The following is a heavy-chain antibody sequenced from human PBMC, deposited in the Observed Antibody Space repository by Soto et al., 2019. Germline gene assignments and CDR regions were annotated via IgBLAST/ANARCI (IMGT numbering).Heavy chain of an antibody. Sequence: WASVKVSCKASGYTFTGYFMHWVRQAPGQGLEWMGWINPNSGGTNYAQKFQGWVTMTRDTSISTAYMELSRLRSDDTAVYYCARTPAIAAPNFDYWGQGNLVTVSS. CDR2: INPNSGGT. CDR1: GYTFTGYF. V-gene: IGHV1-2*04. CDR3: ARTPAIAAPNFDY. D-gene: IGHD6-6*01. J-gene: IGHJ4*02.